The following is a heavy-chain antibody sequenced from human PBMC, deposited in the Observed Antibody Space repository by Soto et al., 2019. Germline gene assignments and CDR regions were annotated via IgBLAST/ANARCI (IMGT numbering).Heavy chain of an antibody. CDR3: ARAHRIAAAGSRYYYYYYMDV. CDR1: GYTFTSYG. V-gene: IGHV1-18*01. J-gene: IGHJ6*03. D-gene: IGHD6-13*01. CDR2: ISAYNGNT. Sequence: ASVKVSCKASGYTFTSYGISWVRQAPGQGLEWMGWISAYNGNTNYAQKLQGRVTMTTDTSTSTAYMELRSLRSDDTAVYYCARAHRIAAAGSRYYYYYYMDVWGKGTTVTVSS.